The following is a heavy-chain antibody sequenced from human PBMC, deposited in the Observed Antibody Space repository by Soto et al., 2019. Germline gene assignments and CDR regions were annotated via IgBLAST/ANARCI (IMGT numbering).Heavy chain of an antibody. CDR1: GYTFTSSA. V-gene: IGHV1-3*01. D-gene: IGHD3-3*01. CDR2: INAGNGNI. CDR3: ATGGPASGDRNCGY. J-gene: IGHJ4*02. Sequence: DSVKVSCKASGYTFTSSAIHWVRQAPGQGLEWMGWINAGNGNIKHSQKFQHRVTITRDTSASTAYMELSSLRFEDTAVYYCATGGPASGDRNCGYRGQGSMCTVSP.